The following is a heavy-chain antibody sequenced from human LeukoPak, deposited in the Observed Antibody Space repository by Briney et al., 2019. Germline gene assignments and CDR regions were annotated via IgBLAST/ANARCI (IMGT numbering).Heavy chain of an antibody. CDR2: INHSGST. CDR1: GGSISSYY. Sequence: KTSETLPLTCTVSGGSISSYYWSWIRQPPGKGLEWIGEINHSGSTNYNPSLKSRVTISVDTSKNQFSLKLSSVTAADTAVYYCAGETAMAPYYYYYGMDVWGQGTTVTVSS. D-gene: IGHD5-18*01. CDR3: AGETAMAPYYYYYGMDV. V-gene: IGHV4-34*01. J-gene: IGHJ6*02.